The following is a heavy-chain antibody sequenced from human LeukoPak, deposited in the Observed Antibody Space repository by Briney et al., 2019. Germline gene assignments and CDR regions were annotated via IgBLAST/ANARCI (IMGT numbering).Heavy chain of an antibody. CDR2: IWYDASNK. V-gene: IGHV3-33*01. CDR1: GFAFSSFG. CDR3: VRGVGVSRFNYLDS. D-gene: IGHD6-13*01. Sequence: GGSLRLSCAASGFAFSSFGMHWVRQAPGKGLEWVAVIWYDASNKYYADSVKGRFTISRDNSKNTLYLQMNSLRDDDTAVYYCVRGVGVSRFNYLDSWGQGTLVIVSS. J-gene: IGHJ4*02.